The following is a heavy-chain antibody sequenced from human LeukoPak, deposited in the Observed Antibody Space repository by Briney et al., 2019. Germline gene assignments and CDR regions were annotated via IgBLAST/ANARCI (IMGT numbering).Heavy chain of an antibody. CDR1: GYSFTSYW. D-gene: IGHD1-7*01. CDR3: ARLELRRLNYYYYMDV. Sequence: GESLKISCKGSGYSFTSYWIGWVRQLPGKGLGWMGIIYPGDSDTRYSPSFQGQVTISADKSISTAYLQWSSLKASDTAMYYCARLELRRLNYYYYMDVWGKGTTVTVSS. CDR2: IYPGDSDT. J-gene: IGHJ6*03. V-gene: IGHV5-51*01.